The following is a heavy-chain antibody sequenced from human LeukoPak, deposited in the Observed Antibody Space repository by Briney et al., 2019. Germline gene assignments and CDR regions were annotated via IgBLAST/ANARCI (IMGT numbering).Heavy chain of an antibody. V-gene: IGHV3-64D*06. Sequence: GGSLRLSCSASGFIFSGYAMHWVRQAPGKGLEYVSGISSNGGSTYYADSVKGRFTISRDNSKNTLYLQMSSQRAEDTAVYYCARALYTSDLSDWGQGALVTVSS. J-gene: IGHJ4*02. CDR3: ARALYTSDLSD. D-gene: IGHD6-19*01. CDR2: ISSNGGST. CDR1: GFIFSGYA.